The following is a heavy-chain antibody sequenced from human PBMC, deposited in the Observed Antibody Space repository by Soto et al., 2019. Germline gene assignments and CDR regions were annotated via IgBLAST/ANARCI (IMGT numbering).Heavy chain of an antibody. CDR1: GFTFSSYA. Sequence: GGSLSLSCAASGFTFSSYAMSWVRQAPGKGLEWVSAISGSGGSTYYADSVKGRFTISRDNSKNTLYLQMNSLRAEDTAVYYCAKDHLSKGVIIRAPWFDPWGQGTLVTVSS. CDR2: ISGSGGST. V-gene: IGHV3-23*01. D-gene: IGHD3-10*01. CDR3: AKDHLSKGVIIRAPWFDP. J-gene: IGHJ5*02.